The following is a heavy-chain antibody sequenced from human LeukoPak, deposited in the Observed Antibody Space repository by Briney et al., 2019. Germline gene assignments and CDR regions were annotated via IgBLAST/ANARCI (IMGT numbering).Heavy chain of an antibody. CDR2: ISGSGGST. D-gene: IGHD3-22*01. CDR1: GFTFSSYA. CDR3: AKGRWDYDTQSHFDY. V-gene: IGHV3-23*01. Sequence: GSLRLSCAASGFTFSSYAMSWVRQAPGKGLEWVSAISGSGGSTYYADSVKGRFTISRDNSKNTLYLQMNSLRAEDTAVYYCAKGRWDYDTQSHFDYWGQGTLVTVSS. J-gene: IGHJ4*02.